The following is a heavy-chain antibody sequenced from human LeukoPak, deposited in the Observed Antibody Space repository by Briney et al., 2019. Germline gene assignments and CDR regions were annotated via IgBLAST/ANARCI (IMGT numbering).Heavy chain of an antibody. J-gene: IGHJ6*02. CDR2: VYDSGST. V-gene: IGHV4-61*05. Sequence: KPSETLSLTCTVSGGSISSSSYYWGWIRQPPGKGLEWIGYVYDSGSTNYNPSLKSRVTISVDTSKNQFSLKLSSVTAADTAVYYCARALPCSGGSCYPTPDGMDVWGQGTTVTVSS. CDR1: GGSISSSSYY. CDR3: ARALPCSGGSCYPTPDGMDV. D-gene: IGHD2-15*01.